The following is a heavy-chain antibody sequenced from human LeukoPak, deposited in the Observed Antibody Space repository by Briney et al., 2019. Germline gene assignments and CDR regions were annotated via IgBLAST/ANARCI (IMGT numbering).Heavy chain of an antibody. Sequence: EASVKVSCKASGYTFTSYGISWVRQAPGQGLEWMGWISAYNGNTNYAQKLQGRVTMTTDTSTSTAYMELRSLRSDDTAVYYCARDFPPRYYYGSGDFDYWGQGTLVTVSS. CDR2: ISAYNGNT. D-gene: IGHD3-10*01. V-gene: IGHV1-18*01. CDR3: ARDFPPRYYYGSGDFDY. J-gene: IGHJ4*02. CDR1: GYTFTSYG.